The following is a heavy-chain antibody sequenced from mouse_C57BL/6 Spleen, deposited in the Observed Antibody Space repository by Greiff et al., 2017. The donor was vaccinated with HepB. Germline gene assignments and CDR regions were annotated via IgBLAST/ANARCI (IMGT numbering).Heavy chain of an antibody. CDR2: ISSGSSTI. Sequence: EVKLMESGGGLVKPGGSLKLSCAASGFTFSDYGMHWVRQAPEKGLEWVAYISSGSSTIYYADTVKGRFTISRDNAKNTLFLQMTSLRSEDTAMYYCARRGPYYYGSSSVYYFDDWGQGTTLTVSS. CDR3: ARRGPYYYGSSSVYYFDD. CDR1: GFTFSDYG. D-gene: IGHD1-1*01. J-gene: IGHJ2*01. V-gene: IGHV5-17*01.